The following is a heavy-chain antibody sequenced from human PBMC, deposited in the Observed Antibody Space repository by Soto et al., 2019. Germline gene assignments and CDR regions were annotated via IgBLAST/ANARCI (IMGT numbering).Heavy chain of an antibody. V-gene: IGHV3-23*01. J-gene: IGHJ3*02. Sequence: VQLLESGGGLVQPGGSLRLSCAASGFTFSTYAMSWVRQAPGKGLEWVATIRGSGGNTHYADSVKSRFTTSRDNSGTTVQLQMNSLRAEDTAVYYCARVKAQILSSGWYGGDDIWGHGTMVTVSS. D-gene: IGHD6-19*01. CDR3: ARVKAQILSSGWYGGDDI. CDR2: IRGSGGNT. CDR1: GFTFSTYA.